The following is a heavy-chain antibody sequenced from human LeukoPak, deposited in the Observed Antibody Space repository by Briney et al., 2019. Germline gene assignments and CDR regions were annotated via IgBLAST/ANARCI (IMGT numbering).Heavy chain of an antibody. V-gene: IGHV4-39*01. CDR2: IYYSGST. CDR3: ARHDGSSSLFNY. D-gene: IGHD6-6*01. Sequence: SETLSLTCTVSGGSISSSSYYWGWIRQPPGKGLEWIGSIYYSGSTYYNPSLKSRVTISVDTSKNQFSLKLSSVTAADTAVYYCARHDGSSSLFNYWGQGTLVTVSS. J-gene: IGHJ4*02. CDR1: GGSISSSSYY.